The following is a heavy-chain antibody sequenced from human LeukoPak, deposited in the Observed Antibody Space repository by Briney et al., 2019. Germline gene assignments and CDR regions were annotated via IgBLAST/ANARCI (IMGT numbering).Heavy chain of an antibody. D-gene: IGHD3-10*01. CDR3: ARHLGGYYDFYY. J-gene: IGHJ4*02. CDR2: INHSGST. V-gene: IGHV4-34*01. Sequence: ASETLSLTCAVYGGSFSGYYWSWIRQPPGKGLEWIGEINHSGSTNYNPSLKSRVTISVDTSKSQFSLKLSSVTAADTAVYYCARHLGGYYDFYYWGQGTLVTVSS. CDR1: GGSFSGYY.